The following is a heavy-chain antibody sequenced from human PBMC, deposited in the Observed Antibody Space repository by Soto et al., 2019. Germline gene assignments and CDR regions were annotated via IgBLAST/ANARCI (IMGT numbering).Heavy chain of an antibody. D-gene: IGHD3-10*01. Sequence: QVHLVQSGAEVKKPGASVKVSCKASGYTFTNYDINWVRQAPGQGLEWMGWISTYTGNTNYAQKLQGRVTMTTDTPPSTAYMELRSLRADDTAVYYCARGYYYGSGRPTPGGMDVWGQGTTVTVSS. J-gene: IGHJ6*02. V-gene: IGHV1-18*01. CDR2: ISTYTGNT. CDR3: ARGYYYGSGRPTPGGMDV. CDR1: GYTFTNYD.